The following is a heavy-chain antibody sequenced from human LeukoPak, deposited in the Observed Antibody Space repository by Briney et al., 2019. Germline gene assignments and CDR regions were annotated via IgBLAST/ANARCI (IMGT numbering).Heavy chain of an antibody. Sequence: GGSLRFSCAASGFSFSGHSINWVRQAPGKGLEWVSSISPSSSYIHYADSVKGRFTISRDNAKNSLYLQMNSLRAEDTAVYYCARGRGCSSMSCYPDYWGQGTLVTVSS. CDR2: ISPSSSYI. CDR1: GFSFSGHS. J-gene: IGHJ4*02. D-gene: IGHD2-2*01. V-gene: IGHV3-21*01. CDR3: ARGRGCSSMSCYPDY.